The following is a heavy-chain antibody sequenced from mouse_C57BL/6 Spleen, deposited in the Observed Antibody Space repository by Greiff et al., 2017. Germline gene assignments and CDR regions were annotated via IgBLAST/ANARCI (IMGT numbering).Heavy chain of an antibody. CDR2: INPSNGGT. V-gene: IGHV1-53*01. J-gene: IGHJ4*01. CDR1: GYTFTSYW. Sequence: QVQLQQPGTELVKPGASVKLSCKASGYTFTSYWMHWVKQRPGQGLEWIGNINPSNGGTNYNEKFKSKATLTVDKSSSTAYMQLSSLTSEDSAVYYCARDPSYGRDYYAMDYWGQGTSVTVSS. D-gene: IGHD1-1*01. CDR3: ARDPSYGRDYYAMDY.